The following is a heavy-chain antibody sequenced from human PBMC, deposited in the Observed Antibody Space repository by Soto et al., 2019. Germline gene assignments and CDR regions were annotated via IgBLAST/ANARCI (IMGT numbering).Heavy chain of an antibody. D-gene: IGHD2-15*01. V-gene: IGHV3-30*04. J-gene: IGHJ6*02. Sequence: QVQLVESGGGVVQPGRSLRLSCAASGFTFSSYAMYWVRQAPGKGLEWVAVISYDGSNKQYADSVNGRFTISRDNSKNTLTIAMNSLRAKETAAYDCVGDENVANCRGGSRYFWYGLDVWGPGTTVTVS. CDR1: GFTFSSYA. CDR3: VGDENVANCRGGSRYFWYGLDV. CDR2: ISYDGSNK.